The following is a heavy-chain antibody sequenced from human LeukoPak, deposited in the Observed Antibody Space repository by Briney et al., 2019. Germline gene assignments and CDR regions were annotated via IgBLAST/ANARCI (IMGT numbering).Heavy chain of an antibody. V-gene: IGHV4-30-4*01. CDR2: IYYSGST. J-gene: IGHJ4*02. Sequence: SETLSLTCTVSGGSISSGDYYWSWIRQPPGKGLEWIGYIYYSGSTYYNPSLKSRVTISVDTSKNQFSLKLSSVTAADTAVYYCARVFDTGYDSSNYYSYFDYWGQGTLVTVSS. CDR1: GGSISSGDYY. D-gene: IGHD3-22*01. CDR3: ARVFDTGYDSSNYYSYFDY.